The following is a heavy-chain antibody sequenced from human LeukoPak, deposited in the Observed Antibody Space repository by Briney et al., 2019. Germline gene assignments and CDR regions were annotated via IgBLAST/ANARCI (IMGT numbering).Heavy chain of an antibody. V-gene: IGHV3-21*06. CDR1: GFTFSDYA. Sequence: PGGSLRLSCAASGFTFSDYAMNWVRQAPGKGLEWISSISGTSSHIYYADSMKGRFTMSRDNAKNSLYLQMNSLTVDDTAVYFCARVSVGVDILYESAGTSYYSYFMDVWGKGTTVTISS. D-gene: IGHD6-13*01. CDR2: ISGTSSHI. CDR3: ARVSVGVDILYESAGTSYYSYFMDV. J-gene: IGHJ6*03.